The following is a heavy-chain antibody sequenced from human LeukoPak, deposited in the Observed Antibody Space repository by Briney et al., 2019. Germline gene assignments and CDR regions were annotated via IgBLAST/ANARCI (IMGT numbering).Heavy chain of an antibody. CDR1: GGTFSIYV. CDR2: IIPIFGTA. Sequence: ASVKVSCKASGGTFSIYVISWVRQAPGQGLEWMGGIIPIFGTANYAQNFQGRVTITADESTSTAYMELSSLRSEDTAVYYCARGVEYDSSSPAPARAFDIWGQGTMVTVSS. V-gene: IGHV1-69*13. J-gene: IGHJ3*02. CDR3: ARGVEYDSSSPAPARAFDI. D-gene: IGHD3-22*01.